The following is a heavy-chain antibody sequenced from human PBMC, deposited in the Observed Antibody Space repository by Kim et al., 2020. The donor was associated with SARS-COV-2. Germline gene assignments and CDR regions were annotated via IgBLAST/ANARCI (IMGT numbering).Heavy chain of an antibody. Sequence: GGSLRLSCAASGFTFSSYGMHWVRQAPGKGLEWVAVIWNDGSNKYYADSVKGRFTISRDNSKNTLYLQMNSLRAEDTAVYYCARDSYDYVWGSYRSHFDYWGQGTLVTVSS. J-gene: IGHJ4*02. D-gene: IGHD3-16*02. V-gene: IGHV3-33*01. CDR3: ARDSYDYVWGSYRSHFDY. CDR1: GFTFSSYG. CDR2: IWNDGSNK.